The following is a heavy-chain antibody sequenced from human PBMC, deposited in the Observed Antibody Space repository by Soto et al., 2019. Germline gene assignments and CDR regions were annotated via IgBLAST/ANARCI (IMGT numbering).Heavy chain of an antibody. V-gene: IGHV4-34*01. D-gene: IGHD3-22*01. CDR2: INHSGST. J-gene: IGHJ4*02. Sequence: SETLSLTCAVYGGSFSGYYWSWIRQPPGKGLEWIGEINHSGSTNYNPSLKSRVTISVDTSKNQFSLKLSSVTAADTAVYYCARMKRITMIVVVITEFYDYWGQGTLVTVSS. CDR1: GGSFSGYY. CDR3: ARMKRITMIVVVITEFYDY.